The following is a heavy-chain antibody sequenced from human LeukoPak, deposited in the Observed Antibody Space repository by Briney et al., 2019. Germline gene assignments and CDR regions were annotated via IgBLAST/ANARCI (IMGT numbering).Heavy chain of an antibody. CDR2: ISTSNSYI. J-gene: IGHJ4*02. Sequence: GWSLRLSCAASGFSFSSYNMNWVRLAPGKGLEWVSSISTSNSYIYYADSVKGRFTISRDYAQRSLYLQMNSLTAEDTAVYYCARDRPRYCGRTSSPVDYWGQGILVTVSS. D-gene: IGHD2-2*01. V-gene: IGHV3-21*01. CDR3: ARDRPRYCGRTSSPVDY. CDR1: GFSFSSYN.